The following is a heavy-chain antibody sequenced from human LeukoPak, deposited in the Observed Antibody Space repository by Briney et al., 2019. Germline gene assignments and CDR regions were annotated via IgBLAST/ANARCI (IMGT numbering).Heavy chain of an antibody. Sequence: GESLKISCKGSGYSFTSYWIGWVRQMPGKGLEWMGSIYPGDSDTRYSPSFQGQVTISADKPLSTAYLQWSSLKASDTAMYYCARGSGSYHTAYMNWGQGSPVTVSS. D-gene: IGHD1-26*01. CDR1: GYSFTSYW. V-gene: IGHV5-51*04. CDR2: IYPGDSDT. CDR3: ARGSGSYHTAYMN. J-gene: IGHJ4*02.